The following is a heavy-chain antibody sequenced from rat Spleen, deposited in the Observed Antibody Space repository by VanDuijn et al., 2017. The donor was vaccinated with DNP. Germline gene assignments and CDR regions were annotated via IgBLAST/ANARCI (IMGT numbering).Heavy chain of an antibody. CDR2: ISYDGRRT. V-gene: IGHV5-17*01. J-gene: IGHJ3*01. D-gene: IGHD1-5*01. Sequence: EVQLVESGGALLQPGRSLKLSCAASGFTFSDYAMVWVRQDPKKGLEWVATISYDGRRTYYRDSVKGRFTISRDSAKSTLYLQMDSLRSEDTATYYCARHEEQPWFAYWGQGTLVTVSS. CDR3: ARHEEQPWFAY. CDR1: GFTFSDYA.